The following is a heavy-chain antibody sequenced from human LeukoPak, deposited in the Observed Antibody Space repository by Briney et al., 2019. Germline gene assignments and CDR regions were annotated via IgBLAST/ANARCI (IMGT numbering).Heavy chain of an antibody. CDR3: ARGIYNWNGNWFDP. CDR2: IGSNGGST. J-gene: IGHJ5*02. V-gene: IGHV3-64*01. CDR1: GITFSTYA. Sequence: GGSLRLSCAAFGITFSTYAMYWVRQAPGKGLEYVSAIGSNGGSTYYASSVKGRFTISRDNSKNTVYLQMGSLRAEDMAVYYCARGIYNWNGNWFDPWGQGTLVTVSS. D-gene: IGHD1-20*01.